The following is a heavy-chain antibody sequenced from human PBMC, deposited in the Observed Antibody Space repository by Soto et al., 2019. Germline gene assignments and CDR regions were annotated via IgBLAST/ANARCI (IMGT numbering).Heavy chain of an antibody. CDR1: GGSVSSGSHY. CDR2: IYYSGST. Sequence: LSETRSLTCTVSGGSVSSGSHYWSWIRQPPGKGLEWIGYIYYSGSTNYDPSLKSRVTISLDTSKNQFSLKLSSVTAADTAVYYCARDISPPGRYDNWFDPWGQGTLVTVSS. D-gene: IGHD2-15*01. CDR3: ARDISPPGRYDNWFDP. J-gene: IGHJ5*02. V-gene: IGHV4-61*01.